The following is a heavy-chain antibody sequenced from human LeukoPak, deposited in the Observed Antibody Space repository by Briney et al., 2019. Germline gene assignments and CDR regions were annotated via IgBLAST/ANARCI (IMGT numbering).Heavy chain of an antibody. CDR2: ISSSGSTI. V-gene: IGHV3-11*01. J-gene: IGHJ6*02. CDR1: GFTFSDYY. CDR3: ARDGAVSLYYFYAMDV. Sequence: GGSLRLSCAASGFTFSDYYMGWIRQAPGKGLEWVSYISSSGSTISYAGSVKGRFTISRDNAKNSLYLQMNSLRAEDTAVYYCARDGAVSLYYFYAMDVWGQGTTVTVAS. D-gene: IGHD3-16*01.